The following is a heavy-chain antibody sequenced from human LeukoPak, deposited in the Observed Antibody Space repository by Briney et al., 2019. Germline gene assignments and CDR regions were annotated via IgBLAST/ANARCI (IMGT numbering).Heavy chain of an antibody. D-gene: IGHD3-22*01. V-gene: IGHV1-3*03. CDR2: INAGNGNT. CDR3: ARDIRYDSSGYYYYWFDS. CDR1: GYTFTSYA. Sequence: ASVKVSCKASGYTFTSYAMHWVRQAPGQRLEWMGWINAGNGNTKYSQEFQGRVTITRDTSASTAYMELSSLRSEDMAVYYCARDIRYDSSGYYYYWFDSWGQGTLVTVSS. J-gene: IGHJ5*01.